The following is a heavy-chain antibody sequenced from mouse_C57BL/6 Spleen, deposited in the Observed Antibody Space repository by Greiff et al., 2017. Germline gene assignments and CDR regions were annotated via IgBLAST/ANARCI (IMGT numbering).Heavy chain of an antibody. CDR1: GFSLTSYA. D-gene: IGHD3-2*02. Sequence: QVQLKESGPGLVAPSQRLSITCTVSGFSLTSYAISWVRQPPGKGLEWLGVIWTGGGTNYNSALKSRLSISKDNSKSQVFLKMNRRRTDDTGRYYCARNSARDSSGLFAYGGQGARVTVAA. CDR2: IWTGGGT. CDR3: ARNSARDSSGLFAY. J-gene: IGHJ3*01. V-gene: IGHV2-9-1*01.